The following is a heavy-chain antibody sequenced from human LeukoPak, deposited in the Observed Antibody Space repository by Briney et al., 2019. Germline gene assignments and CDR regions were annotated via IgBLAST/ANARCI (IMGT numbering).Heavy chain of an antibody. Sequence: ASVKVSCKASGYTFTGYYMHWVRQAPGQGLEWMGWINPNSGDTNYAQKFQGRVTMTRDTSISTAYVELSWLRSDDTAVYYCAPSAAEFYFDYWGQGTLVTVSS. V-gene: IGHV1-2*02. CDR3: APSAAEFYFDY. CDR1: GYTFTGYY. D-gene: IGHD6-13*01. CDR2: INPNSGDT. J-gene: IGHJ4*02.